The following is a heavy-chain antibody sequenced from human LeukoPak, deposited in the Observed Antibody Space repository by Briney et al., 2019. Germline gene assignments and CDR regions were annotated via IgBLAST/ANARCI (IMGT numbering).Heavy chain of an antibody. J-gene: IGHJ4*02. V-gene: IGHV3-30*18. CDR2: ISYDGSNK. CDR1: GFTFSSYG. CDR3: AKTLREFYDWLLPVY. Sequence: GRSLRLSCAASGFTFSSYGMHWVRQAPGKGLEWVAVISYDGSNKYYADSVKGRFTISRDNSKNTLYLQMNSLRAEDTAVYYCAKTLREFYDWLLPVYWGQGTLVTVSS. D-gene: IGHD3-9*01.